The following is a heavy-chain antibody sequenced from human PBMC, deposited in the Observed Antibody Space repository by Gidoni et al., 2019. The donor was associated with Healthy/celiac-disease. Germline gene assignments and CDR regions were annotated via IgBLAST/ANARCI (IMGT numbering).Heavy chain of an antibody. CDR1: GFTFSDYY. CDR3: ARDHSSAGAITLAY. CDR2: ISSSSSYT. D-gene: IGHD1-26*01. Sequence: QVQLVESGGGLVKPGGSLRLSCAASGFTFSDYYMSWIRQAPGKGLEWVSYISSSSSYTNYADSVKGRFTISRDNAKNSLYLQMNSLRAEDTAVYYCARDHSSAGAITLAYWGQGTLVTVSS. V-gene: IGHV3-11*06. J-gene: IGHJ4*02.